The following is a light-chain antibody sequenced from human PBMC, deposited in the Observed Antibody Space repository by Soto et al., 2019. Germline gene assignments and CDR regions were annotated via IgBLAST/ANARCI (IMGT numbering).Light chain of an antibody. Sequence: EIVLTQSPATLSLSPGERATLSCRASQSVSSYLAWYQHKPGQAPRLLIYDASNRATRIPARFSGSGSGTDFTLTISRLEPEDFAVYYCLHRYNWPLTFGGGTKVEIK. V-gene: IGKV3-11*01. CDR2: DAS. CDR1: QSVSSY. J-gene: IGKJ4*01. CDR3: LHRYNWPLT.